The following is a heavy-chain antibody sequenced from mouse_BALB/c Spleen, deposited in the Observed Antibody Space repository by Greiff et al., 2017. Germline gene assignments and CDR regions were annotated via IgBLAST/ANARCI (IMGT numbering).Heavy chain of an antibody. V-gene: IGHV2-9*02. D-gene: IGHD1-1*01. Sequence: VQRVESGPGLVAPSQSLSITCTVSGFSLTSYGVHWVRQPPGKGLEWLGVIWAGGSTNYNSALMSRLSISKDNSKSQVFLKMNSLQTDDTAMYYCAREDYYGSSLAYWGQGTLVTVSA. J-gene: IGHJ3*01. CDR2: IWAGGST. CDR1: GFSLTSYG. CDR3: AREDYYGSSLAY.